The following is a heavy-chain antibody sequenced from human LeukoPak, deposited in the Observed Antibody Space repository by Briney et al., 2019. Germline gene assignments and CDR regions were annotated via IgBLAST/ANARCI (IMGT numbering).Heavy chain of an antibody. D-gene: IGHD4-17*01. V-gene: IGHV3-74*01. Sequence: GGSLRLSCVVSGFTFRTYWMHWVRQAPGKGLVWVSRINSDGSSTNYADSVKGRFTISRDNAKNTLYLQMNRLRAEDTAVYYCARVNYGDYWSYIDYWGLGTLVTVSS. CDR3: ARVNYGDYWSYIDY. CDR1: GFTFRTYW. J-gene: IGHJ4*02. CDR2: INSDGSST.